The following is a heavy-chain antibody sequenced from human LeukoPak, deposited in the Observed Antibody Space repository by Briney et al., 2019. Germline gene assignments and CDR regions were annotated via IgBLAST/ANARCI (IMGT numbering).Heavy chain of an antibody. CDR2: IYPGDSDT. CDR1: GYSFTSYW. Sequence: GESLKISCKGSGYSFTSYWIGWVRQMPGKGLEGMGIIYPGDSDTRYSPSFQGQVTISVDKSISTAYLQWSSLKASDTAIYSCAKIDRQYCSRSSCYALDYWGQGTQVTVSS. V-gene: IGHV5-51*01. D-gene: IGHD2-2*01. J-gene: IGHJ4*02. CDR3: AKIDRQYCSRSSCYALDY.